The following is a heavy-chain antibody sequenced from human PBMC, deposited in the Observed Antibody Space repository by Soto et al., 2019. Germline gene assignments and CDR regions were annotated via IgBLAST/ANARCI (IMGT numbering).Heavy chain of an antibody. D-gene: IGHD2-15*01. CDR1: GGSISSYY. CDR2: IYYIGST. CDR3: ARPLSCGSDAFEI. V-gene: IGHV4-59*08. J-gene: IGHJ3*02. Sequence: SETLSLTCTVSGGSISSYYWSWIRQPPGKGLEWIGYIYYIGSTNYNPSLKSRVTISVDTSKNQFSLKLSSVTAADTAVYYCARPLSCGSDAFEIWGQVTMVTVSS.